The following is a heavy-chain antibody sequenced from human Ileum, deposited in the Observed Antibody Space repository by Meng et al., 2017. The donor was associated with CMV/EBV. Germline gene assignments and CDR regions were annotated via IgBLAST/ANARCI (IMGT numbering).Heavy chain of an antibody. J-gene: IGHJ4*02. CDR1: GGSISSGDYY. CDR2: IYYSGST. CDR3: ARDSNYGSSFDY. Sequence: SETLSLTCTVSGGSISSGDYYWSWIRQPPGKGLEWIGYIYYSGSTYYNPSLKSRVTISVDTSKNQFSLKLSSVTAADTAVYYCARDSNYGSSFDYWGQGTLVTVSS. D-gene: IGHD4/OR15-4a*01. V-gene: IGHV4-30-4*08.